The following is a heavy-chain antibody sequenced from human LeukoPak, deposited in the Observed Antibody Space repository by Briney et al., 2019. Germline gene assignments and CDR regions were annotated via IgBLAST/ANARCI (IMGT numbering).Heavy chain of an antibody. D-gene: IGHD4-17*01. Sequence: GGSLRLSCAASGFTFSNYAMNWVRQAPGKGLEWVSGISGRGGSTFYVDSVKGRFTISRDNSKNTLYLQMSSLRAEDTAIYYCARDDYGETFDYWGQGTLVTVSS. CDR3: ARDDYGETFDY. J-gene: IGHJ4*01. V-gene: IGHV3-23*01. CDR2: ISGRGGST. CDR1: GFTFSNYA.